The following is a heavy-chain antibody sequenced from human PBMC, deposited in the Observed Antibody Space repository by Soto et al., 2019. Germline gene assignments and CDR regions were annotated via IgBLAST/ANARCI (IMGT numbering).Heavy chain of an antibody. CDR1: GGSVSSYY. CDR3: ASGGQGYDFWSGYYYEDYFDY. Sequence: SETLSLTCSVSGGSVSSYYWSWIRQPPGKGLEWIGYISYSGSTNYNPSLKNRVTISLDTSKNQFSLKLNSVTAADTAVYYCASGGQGYDFWSGYYYEDYFDYWGQGTLVTVSS. V-gene: IGHV4-59*02. J-gene: IGHJ4*02. CDR2: ISYSGST. D-gene: IGHD3-3*01.